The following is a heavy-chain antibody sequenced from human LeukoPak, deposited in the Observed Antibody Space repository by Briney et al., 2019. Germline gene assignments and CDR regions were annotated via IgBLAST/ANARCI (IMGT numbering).Heavy chain of an antibody. Sequence: GGSLRLSCAASGFTFSSYSMNWVRQAPGKGLEWVASINQLGSERYYADSLKGRFTISIDNAKNSLYHLQMNSLRVEDTAVYYCAGGGNFGYWGQGTLVTVSS. J-gene: IGHJ4*02. CDR2: INQLGSER. CDR1: GFTFSSYS. CDR3: AGGGNFGY. D-gene: IGHD1-1*01. V-gene: IGHV3-7*01.